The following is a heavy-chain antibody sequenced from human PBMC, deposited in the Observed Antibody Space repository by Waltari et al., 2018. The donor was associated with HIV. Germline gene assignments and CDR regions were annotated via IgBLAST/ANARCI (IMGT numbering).Heavy chain of an antibody. J-gene: IGHJ3*01. D-gene: IGHD1-26*01. V-gene: IGHV3-48*04. CDR3: ARDVDSGSL. CDR2: ISSSSSTI. CDR1: GFTFSRYS. Sequence: EVQLVESGGGLVQPGGSLSLSCAASGFTFSRYSMTWVRQAPGKGLEWVSYISSSSSTIYYADSVKGRFTISRDNAKNSLYLQMNSLRAEDTAVYYCARDVDSGSLWGQGTMVTVSS.